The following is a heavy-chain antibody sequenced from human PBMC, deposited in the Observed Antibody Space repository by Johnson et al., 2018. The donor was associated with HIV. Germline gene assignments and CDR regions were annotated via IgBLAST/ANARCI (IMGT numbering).Heavy chain of an antibody. Sequence: VQLMESGGGLVKPGGSLRLYCAASGFTFSNAWMNWVRQAPGKGLEWVGRIKSKSDGGTTDYAAPVKGRFTISRDDSKDTMYLQMNSLETEDTAVYYCTTVYGWSFDIWCQGRMVTVSS. V-gene: IGHV3-15*05. D-gene: IGHD6-19*01. CDR2: IKSKSDGGTT. J-gene: IGHJ3*02. CDR3: TTVYGWSFDI. CDR1: GFTFSNAW.